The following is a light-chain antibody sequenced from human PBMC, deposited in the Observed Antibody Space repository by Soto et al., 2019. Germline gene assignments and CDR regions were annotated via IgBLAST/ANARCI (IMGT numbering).Light chain of an antibody. CDR1: SSNIGSNT. CDR3: AAWDDSLNVFYV. V-gene: IGLV1-44*01. J-gene: IGLJ1*01. Sequence: QPVLTQPPSASGTPGQRVTISCSGSSSNIGSNTVNWYQQLPGTAPKLLIYSNNQRPSGVPDRFSGSKSGTSASLAISGLQSEDEADYYCAAWDDSLNVFYVFGTGTQLTVL. CDR2: SNN.